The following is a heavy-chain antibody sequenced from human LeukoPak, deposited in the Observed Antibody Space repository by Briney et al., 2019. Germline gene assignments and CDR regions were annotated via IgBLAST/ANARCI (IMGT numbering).Heavy chain of an antibody. V-gene: IGHV4-38-2*02. CDR2: IYHSGST. Sequence: SETLSLTCTVSGYSISSSYYWGWIRQPPGKGLEWIGSIYHSGSTYYNPSLKSRVTISVDTSKNQFSLKLSSVTAADTAVYYCARVFPIRYYFDYWGQGTLVTVSS. D-gene: IGHD4-17*01. J-gene: IGHJ4*02. CDR1: GYSISSSYY. CDR3: ARVFPIRYYFDY.